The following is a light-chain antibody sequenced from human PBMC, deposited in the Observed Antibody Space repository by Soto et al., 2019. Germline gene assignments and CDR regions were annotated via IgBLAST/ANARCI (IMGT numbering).Light chain of an antibody. J-gene: IGKJ4*01. Sequence: DIQLTQSPSFLSASVGVRVTLTCRASQVIDRYLALYQQKPGQAPKLLIYAASTLQSGVPARFSGSGSGTEFTLTISSLQTEDFANYYCQQLTMYPFTFGGGTKVQIK. V-gene: IGKV1-9*01. CDR2: AAS. CDR3: QQLTMYPFT. CDR1: QVIDRY.